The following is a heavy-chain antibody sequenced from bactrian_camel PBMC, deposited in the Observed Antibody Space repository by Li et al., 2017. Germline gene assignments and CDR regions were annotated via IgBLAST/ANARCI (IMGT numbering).Heavy chain of an antibody. D-gene: IGHD3*01. J-gene: IGHJ4*01. CDR3: ATDLLTNTGQQEYDY. CDR2: ISSDDKIY. V-gene: IGHV3S63*01. Sequence: HVQLVESGGGSVQVGESLRLSCTASGFRLDDSDTGIAWFRQAPGKDCELLLRISSDDKIYFVDSADSVKGRFTTSRDNAKNVLYLQMNSLRSEDTALYYCATDLLTNTGQQEYDYWGQGTQVTVS. CDR1: GFRLDDSD.